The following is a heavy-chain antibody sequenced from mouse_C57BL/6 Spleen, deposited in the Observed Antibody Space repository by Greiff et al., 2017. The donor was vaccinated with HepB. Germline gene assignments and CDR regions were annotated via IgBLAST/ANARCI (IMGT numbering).Heavy chain of an antibody. V-gene: IGHV1-54*01. J-gene: IGHJ4*01. Sequence: QVQLKQSGAELVRPGTSVKVSCKASGYAFTNYLIEWVKQRPGQGLEWIGVINPGSGGTNYNEKFKGKATLTADKSSSTAYMQLSSLTSEDSAVYFCARTNYYGSPHYYAMDYWGQGTSVTVSS. D-gene: IGHD1-1*01. CDR3: ARTNYYGSPHYYAMDY. CDR2: INPGSGGT. CDR1: GYAFTNYL.